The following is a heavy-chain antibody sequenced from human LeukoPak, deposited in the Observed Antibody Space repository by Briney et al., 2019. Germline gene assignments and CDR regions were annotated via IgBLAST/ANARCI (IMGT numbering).Heavy chain of an antibody. J-gene: IGHJ4*02. V-gene: IGHV3-74*01. Sequence: GGSLRLSCAASGFTFSSYWMHWVRQAPGKGLVWVSRINSDGSSTSYADSVKGRFTISGDNAKNTLYLQMNSLRAEDTAVYYCATTYYYGYFDYWGQGTLVTVSS. CDR1: GFTFSSYW. CDR3: ATTYYYGYFDY. D-gene: IGHD3-10*01. CDR2: INSDGSST.